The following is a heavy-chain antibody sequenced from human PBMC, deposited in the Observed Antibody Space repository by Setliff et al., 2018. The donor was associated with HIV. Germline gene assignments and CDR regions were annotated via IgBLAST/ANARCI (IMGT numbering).Heavy chain of an antibody. J-gene: IGHJ3*02. CDR1: GYTFTGYY. V-gene: IGHV1-2*06. Sequence: ASVKVSCKASGYTFTGYYMHWVRQAPGQGLEWMGRIIPNSAGTNYAQKFQGRVTMTRDTSTSTVYMELSSLRSEDTAVYYCARPLLGPGAFDIWGQGTMVTVSS. CDR2: IIPNSAGT. CDR3: ARPLLGPGAFDI. D-gene: IGHD1-1*01.